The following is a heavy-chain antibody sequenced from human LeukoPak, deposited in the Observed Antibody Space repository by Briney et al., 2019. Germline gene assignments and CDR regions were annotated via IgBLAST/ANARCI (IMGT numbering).Heavy chain of an antibody. CDR1: GDSVSSNSAV. CDR3: ARTSGYIYGSDWFDP. J-gene: IGHJ5*02. Sequence: SQTLSLTCAISGDSVSSNSAVWNWIRQSPSRGLEWLGRTYYRSQWNNEYAVSVKSRLTINPDTSKNQFSLQLKSVTPEDTAVYYCARTSGYIYGSDWFDPWGQGTLVTVSS. CDR2: TYYRSQWNN. V-gene: IGHV6-1*01. D-gene: IGHD5-18*01.